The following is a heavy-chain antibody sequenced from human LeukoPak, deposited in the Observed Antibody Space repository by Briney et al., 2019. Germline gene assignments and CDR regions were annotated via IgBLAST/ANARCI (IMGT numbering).Heavy chain of an antibody. J-gene: IGHJ5*02. CDR2: IRYDGSNK. Sequence: PGGSLRLSCAASEFTFSSYGMHWVRQAPGKGLEWVAFIRYDGSNKYYADSVKGRFTISRDNSKNTLYLQMNSLRAEDTAVYYCARGRFLEWLLPPPNWFDPWGQGTLVTVSS. D-gene: IGHD3-3*01. V-gene: IGHV3-30*02. CDR3: ARGRFLEWLLPPPNWFDP. CDR1: EFTFSSYG.